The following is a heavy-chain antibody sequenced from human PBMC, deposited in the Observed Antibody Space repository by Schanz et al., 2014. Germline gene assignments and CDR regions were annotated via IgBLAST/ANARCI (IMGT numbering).Heavy chain of an antibody. D-gene: IGHD2-21*01. J-gene: IGHJ4*02. V-gene: IGHV3-23*01. CDR1: GLTSDYYA. Sequence: EVQLLESGGGLVQPGRSLRLSCAASGLTSDYYAMHWVRQAPGKGLEWVSSISIRGGNTYYTDSVKGRFTISRDNSNNTLFLQMSSLRVEDTAIYYCAKDSVLVATGHDYFDYWGQGTLVTVSS. CDR2: ISIRGGNT. CDR3: AKDSVLVATGHDYFDY.